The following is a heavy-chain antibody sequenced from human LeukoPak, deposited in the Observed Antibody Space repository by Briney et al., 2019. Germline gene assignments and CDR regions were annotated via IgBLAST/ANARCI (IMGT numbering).Heavy chain of an antibody. CDR1: GFTFSSYS. V-gene: IGHV3-48*01. CDR3: AGALAAAGDY. CDR2: ISSSSSTI. J-gene: IGHJ4*02. Sequence: GGSLRLSCAASGFTFSSYSMNWVRQAPGKGLEWVSYISSSSSTIYYADSVKGRFTISRDNAKNSLYLQMNSLRAEDTAVYYCAGALAAAGDYWGQGTLVTVSS. D-gene: IGHD6-13*01.